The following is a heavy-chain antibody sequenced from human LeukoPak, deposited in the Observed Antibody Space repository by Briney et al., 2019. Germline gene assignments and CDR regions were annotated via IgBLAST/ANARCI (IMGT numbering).Heavy chain of an antibody. J-gene: IGHJ6*02. CDR2: ITWNSGSI. Sequence: PGGSLRLSCAASGFTFDDYAMHWVRQAPGKGLEWVSGITWNSGSIGYADSVKGRFTISRDNAKNSLYLQMNSLRTEDTALYYCAKDSADTAMGGLDVWGQGTTVTVSS. CDR3: AKDSADTAMGGLDV. V-gene: IGHV3-9*01. D-gene: IGHD5-18*01. CDR1: GFTFDDYA.